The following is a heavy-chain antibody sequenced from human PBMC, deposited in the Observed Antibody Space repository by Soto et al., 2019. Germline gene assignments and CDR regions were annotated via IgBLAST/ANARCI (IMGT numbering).Heavy chain of an antibody. D-gene: IGHD3-16*01. J-gene: IGHJ4*02. CDR1: VFTLSSYS. Sequence: DVQLVESGGSLVQPGGSLRLSCAASVFTLSSYSMNWARQAPGKGLEWVSYISSSSSTIYYADSVKGRFTISRDNAKNSLYLQMNSLRDEDTAVYYCVRGGAFKIDYWGQGTLVTVSS. CDR3: VRGGAFKIDY. CDR2: ISSSSSTI. V-gene: IGHV3-48*02.